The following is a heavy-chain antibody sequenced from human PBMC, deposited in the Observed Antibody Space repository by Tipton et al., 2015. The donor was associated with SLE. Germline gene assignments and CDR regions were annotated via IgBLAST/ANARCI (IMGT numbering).Heavy chain of an antibody. D-gene: IGHD1-26*01. CDR2: ISSSGSTI. Sequence: GSLRLSCAASGFTFSSYEMNWVRQAPGKGLEWVSYISSSGSTIYYADSVKGRFTISRDNAKNSLYLQMNSLRAEDTAVYYCARDRYSGSYYWYFDLWGRGTLVTVSS. CDR1: GFTFSSYE. V-gene: IGHV3-48*03. CDR3: ARDRYSGSYYWYFDL. J-gene: IGHJ2*01.